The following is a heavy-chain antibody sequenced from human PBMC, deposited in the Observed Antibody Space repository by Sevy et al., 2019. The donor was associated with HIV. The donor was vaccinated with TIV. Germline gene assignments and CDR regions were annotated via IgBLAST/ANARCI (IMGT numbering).Heavy chain of an antibody. CDR3: ATTKDYYDSSGYPFDY. CDR1: GYSVIEFS. V-gene: IGHV1-24*01. Sequence: KVSCKVSGYSVIEFSMHWVRQAPGKGLEWMGTFDPEDDETIYAQKIQGRVTMTEDTSTDTAYMELSSLRSEDTAVYYCATTKDYYDSSGYPFDYWGQGTLVTVSS. J-gene: IGHJ4*02. D-gene: IGHD3-22*01. CDR2: FDPEDDET.